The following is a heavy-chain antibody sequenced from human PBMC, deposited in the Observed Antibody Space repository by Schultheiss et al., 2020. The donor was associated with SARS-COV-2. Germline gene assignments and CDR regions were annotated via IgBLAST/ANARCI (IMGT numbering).Heavy chain of an antibody. D-gene: IGHD4-17*01. CDR3: ARGVRTVTTSFDY. Sequence: GSLRLSCAVYGGSFSGYYWSWIRQPPGKGLEWIGYIYYSGSTNYNPSLKSRVTISVDTSKNQFSLKLSSVTAADTAVYYCARGVRTVTTSFDYWGQGTLVTVSS. J-gene: IGHJ4*02. V-gene: IGHV4-59*01. CDR2: IYYSGST. CDR1: GGSFSGYY.